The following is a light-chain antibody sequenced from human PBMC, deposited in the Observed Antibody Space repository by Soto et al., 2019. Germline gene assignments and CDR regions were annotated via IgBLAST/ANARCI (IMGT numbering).Light chain of an antibody. V-gene: IGKV3-20*01. J-gene: IGKJ1*01. CDR2: GAS. CDR3: YQYGSTPPT. Sequence: EIVLTQSPGTLSLSPGERATLSCRASQSVSSSYLAWYQQKPGQAPRLLIYGASSRATGIPDRFSGSGPGTDFTLTISRLEPEDFVVFYCYQYGSTPPTFGQGTKVDI. CDR1: QSVSSSY.